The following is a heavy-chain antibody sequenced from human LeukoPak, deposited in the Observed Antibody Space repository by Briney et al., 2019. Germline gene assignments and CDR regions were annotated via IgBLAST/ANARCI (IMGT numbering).Heavy chain of an antibody. CDR2: ISGSGGST. J-gene: IGHJ4*02. Sequence: PGGSLRPSCAASGFTFSNYAMSWVRQAPGKGLEWVSVISGSGGSTYYADSVKGRFTISRDNSKNTLYLQMNSLRAEDTAVYYCAKAPTNWDSGYWGQGTLVTVSS. CDR3: AKAPTNWDSGY. V-gene: IGHV3-23*01. D-gene: IGHD7-27*01. CDR1: GFTFSNYA.